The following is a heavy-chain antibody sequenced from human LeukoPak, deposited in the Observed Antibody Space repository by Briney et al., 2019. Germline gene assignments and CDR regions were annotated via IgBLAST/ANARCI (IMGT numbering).Heavy chain of an antibody. CDR1: GFTFRSYG. Sequence: GGSLRLSCAASGFTFRSYGMHWVRQAPGKGLEWVAFIRYDGSNKYYADSVKGRFTISRDNSKNTLYLQMNSLRAEDTAVYYCAKGFLWFGESVDAFDIWGQGAMVTVSS. D-gene: IGHD3-10*01. CDR3: AKGFLWFGESVDAFDI. J-gene: IGHJ3*02. CDR2: IRYDGSNK. V-gene: IGHV3-30*02.